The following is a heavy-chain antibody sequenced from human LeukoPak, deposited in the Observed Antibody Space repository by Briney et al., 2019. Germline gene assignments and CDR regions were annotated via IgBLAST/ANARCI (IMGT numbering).Heavy chain of an antibody. D-gene: IGHD1-26*01. J-gene: IGHJ6*03. CDR3: ARVKMGATVSDYYYYYMDV. CDR2: ITSNGAYT. Sequence: GSLRLSRAASGFTFSDYTIHWVRQAPGKRLQSVSAITSNGAYTHYADSVKGRFTISRDNSRNAVFLQMGGLRIEDMAVYYCARVKMGATVSDYYYYYMDVWGKGTTVTVSS. CDR1: GFTFSDYT. V-gene: IGHV3-64*02.